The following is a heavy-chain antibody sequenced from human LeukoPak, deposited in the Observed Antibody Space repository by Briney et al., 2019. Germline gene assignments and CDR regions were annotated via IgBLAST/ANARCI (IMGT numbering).Heavy chain of an antibody. Sequence: SETLSLTCIVSGGPISRTSYYWGWIRQPPGKGLEWIGSIFYTGSTYYNPSLKSRVTLSVDTSNNQFSLRLTSVTAADTAMYYCVTGYYLAPDNWFDPWGQGTLVTVSS. CDR2: IFYTGST. J-gene: IGHJ5*02. CDR3: VTGYYLAPDNWFDP. D-gene: IGHD3-9*01. CDR1: GGPISRTSYY. V-gene: IGHV4-39*01.